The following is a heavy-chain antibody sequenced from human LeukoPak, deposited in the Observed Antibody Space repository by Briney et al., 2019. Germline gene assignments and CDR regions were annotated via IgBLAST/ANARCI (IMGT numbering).Heavy chain of an antibody. D-gene: IGHD5-24*01. J-gene: IGHJ4*02. V-gene: IGHV3-30*18. CDR1: GFTFSSYG. CDR2: ISYDGSNK. Sequence: GGSLRLSCAASGFTFSSYGMHWVRQAPGKGLEWVAVISYDGSNKYYADSVKGRFTISRDNSKNTLYLQMNSLRAEDTAVYYCAKGQRWLQFRVYYFDYWGQGTLVTVSS. CDR3: AKGQRWLQFRVYYFDY.